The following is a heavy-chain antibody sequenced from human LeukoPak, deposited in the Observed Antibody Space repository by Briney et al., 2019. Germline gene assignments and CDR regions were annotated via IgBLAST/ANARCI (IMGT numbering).Heavy chain of an antibody. CDR2: ISSSSSYI. Sequence: PGGSLRLSCAASGFTFSSYSMNWVRQAPGKGLEWFSSISSSSSYIYYADSVKGRFTISRDNAKHSLYLQMNSLRAEDTAVYYCARVRDGYNSEDSYDAFDIWGQGTMVTVSS. CDR3: ARVRDGYNSEDSYDAFDI. D-gene: IGHD5-24*01. J-gene: IGHJ3*02. V-gene: IGHV3-21*01. CDR1: GFTFSSYS.